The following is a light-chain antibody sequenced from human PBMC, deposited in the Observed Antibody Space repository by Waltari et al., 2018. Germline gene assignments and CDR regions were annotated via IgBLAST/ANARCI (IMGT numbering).Light chain of an antibody. CDR3: QSTDSSTTSVV. J-gene: IGLJ2*01. CDR1: ALPKQF. Sequence: SYELTQPPSVPQSPGPTARITCSGGALPKQFAYWYQQKPGQALVLVIYKDSESPSGIPGRFSVSSSGTAVTLTISGVQAEDEADYYCQSTDSSTTSVVFGGGTKLTV. V-gene: IGLV3-25*03. CDR2: KDS.